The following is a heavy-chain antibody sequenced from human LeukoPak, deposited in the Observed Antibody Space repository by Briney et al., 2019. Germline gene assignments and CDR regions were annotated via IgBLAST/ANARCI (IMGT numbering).Heavy chain of an antibody. J-gene: IGHJ4*02. CDR1: GGSISSSSYY. CDR3: ARDYAGGDGYNSSPYYFDY. CDR2: IYYSGST. Sequence: SETLSLTCTVSGGSISSSSYYWGWIRRPPGKGLEWIGSIYYSGSTYYNPSLKSRVTISVDTSKNQFSLKLSSVTAADTAVYYCARDYAGGDGYNSSPYYFDYWGQGTLVTVSS. V-gene: IGHV4-39*07. D-gene: IGHD5-24*01.